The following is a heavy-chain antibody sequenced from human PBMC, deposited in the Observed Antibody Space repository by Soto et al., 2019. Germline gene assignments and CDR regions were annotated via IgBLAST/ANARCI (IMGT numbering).Heavy chain of an antibody. V-gene: IGHV1-69*02. CDR3: ARVWRMDGYNPVDY. J-gene: IGHJ4*02. D-gene: IGHD5-12*01. Sequence: QVQLVQSGAEVKKPGSSVKVSCKASGGTFSSYTISWVRQAPGQGLEWMGRIIPILGIANYAQKFQGRVTLTADKSTSTAYMELRSLRSEDTAVYYCARVWRMDGYNPVDYWGQGPLVAVSS. CDR1: GGTFSSYT. CDR2: IIPILGIA.